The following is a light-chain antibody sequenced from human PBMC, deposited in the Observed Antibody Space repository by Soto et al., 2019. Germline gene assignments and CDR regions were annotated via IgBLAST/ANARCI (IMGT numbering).Light chain of an antibody. CDR3: SSYTSSSTRV. V-gene: IGLV2-14*01. Sequence: QSALTQPASVSGSPGQSITISCTGTSSDVGGYNYVSWYQQHPGKAPKLMIYDVSNRPSGVSNRFSGSKSANTASLTISGLQAEDDADYYCSSYTSSSTRVFGTGTKLIVL. J-gene: IGLJ1*01. CDR2: DVS. CDR1: SSDVGGYNY.